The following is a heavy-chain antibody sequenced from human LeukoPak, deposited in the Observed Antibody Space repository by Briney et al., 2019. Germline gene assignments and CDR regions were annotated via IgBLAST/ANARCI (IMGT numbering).Heavy chain of an antibody. V-gene: IGHV1-18*01. D-gene: IGHD4-11*01. J-gene: IGHJ6*03. CDR1: GYTFTSYG. Sequence: ASVKVSCKASGYTFTSYGISWVRQAHGQGIEWMGWIRAYNGNTNYAQKLQGGVTMPTDTSTSTAYTELRSLRSDDTAVYYCARGSQDSNHYYYYYMDVWGKGTTVTVSS. CDR3: ARGSQDSNHYYYYYMDV. CDR2: IRAYNGNT.